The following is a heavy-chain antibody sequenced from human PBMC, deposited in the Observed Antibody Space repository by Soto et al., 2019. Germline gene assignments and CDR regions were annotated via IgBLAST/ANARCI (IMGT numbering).Heavy chain of an antibody. Sequence: QVQLQESGPGLVKPSQTLSLTCTVSGGSISSGGYYWSWIRQHPGKGLEWIGYIYYSGSTYYNPSLKSRVYMSVDTSKKLFSLKLSSVTAADTAVYYCARVGIAAAGTQWFDPWGQGTLVTVSA. J-gene: IGHJ5*02. CDR3: ARVGIAAAGTQWFDP. V-gene: IGHV4-31*03. D-gene: IGHD6-13*01. CDR1: GGSISSGGYY. CDR2: IYYSGST.